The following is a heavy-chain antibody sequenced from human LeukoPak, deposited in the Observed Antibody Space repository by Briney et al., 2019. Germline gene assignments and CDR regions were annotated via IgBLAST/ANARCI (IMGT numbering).Heavy chain of an antibody. J-gene: IGHJ4*02. CDR2: IGGMVAST. CDR3: AKATPYDILTGRRRYYFDY. Sequence: GGSLRLSCAASGFTFSSYAMSWVRQAPGQGLEWVGPIGGMVASTYYADSVKGRFTTSRDNSKNTPYLQMNSLRAEDTAVYYCAKATPYDILTGRRRYYFDYWGQGTLVTVSS. D-gene: IGHD3-9*01. V-gene: IGHV3-23*01. CDR1: GFTFSSYA.